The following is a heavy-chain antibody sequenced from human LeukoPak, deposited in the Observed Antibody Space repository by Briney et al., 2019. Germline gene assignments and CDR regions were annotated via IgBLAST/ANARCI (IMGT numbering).Heavy chain of an antibody. CDR3: AHQGAEYYFDY. CDR2: IYYSGST. D-gene: IGHD1-26*01. J-gene: IGHJ4*02. CDR1: GGSISSSSYY. Sequence: PSETLSLTCTVSGGSISSSSYYWGWIRQPPGKGLEWIGSIYYSGSTYYNPSLKSRVTISVDTSKNQFSLKLSSVTAADTAVYYCAHQGAEYYFDYWGQGTLVTVSS. V-gene: IGHV4-39*07.